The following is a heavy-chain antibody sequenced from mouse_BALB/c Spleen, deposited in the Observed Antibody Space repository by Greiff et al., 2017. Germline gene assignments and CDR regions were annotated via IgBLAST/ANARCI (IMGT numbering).Heavy chain of an antibody. CDR2: ISYDGSN. Sequence: EVQRVESGPGLVKPSQSLSLTCSVTGYSITSGYYWNWIRQFPGNKLEWMGYISYDGSNNYNPSLKNRISITRDTSKNQFFLKLNSVTTEDTATYYCARRDRYDAWFAYWGQGTLVTVSA. CDR3: ARRDRYDAWFAY. V-gene: IGHV3-6*02. D-gene: IGHD2-14*01. CDR1: GYSITSGYY. J-gene: IGHJ3*01.